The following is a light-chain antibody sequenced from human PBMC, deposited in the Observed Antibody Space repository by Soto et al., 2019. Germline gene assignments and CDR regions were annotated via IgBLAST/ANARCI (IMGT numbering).Light chain of an antibody. CDR2: DAS. CDR3: QQYANLPSLT. Sequence: DIQMTQSPSSLSASVGDRVTITCQASQDISNYVNWYQQKPGKAPKLLIYDASNLETGVPSRFSGSRSGTYFTFTISNLEPEDIATYYCQQYANLPSLTFGQGTRLEIK. CDR1: QDISNY. J-gene: IGKJ5*01. V-gene: IGKV1-33*01.